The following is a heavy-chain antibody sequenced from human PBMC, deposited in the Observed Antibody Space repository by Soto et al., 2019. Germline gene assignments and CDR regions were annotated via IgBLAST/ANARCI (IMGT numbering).Heavy chain of an antibody. Sequence: EEHVSESGGALVQPGGSLRLSCAASGFNFNTFAMSWIRQAPGTGLEWVSHIGSSGGSRDYADSVRSPFTISGDNSKNVLFLQMNSLRADDTATYYCATDHSSPWAANRVDPWGKGTLVAVSS. J-gene: IGHJ5*02. CDR3: ATDHSSPWAANRVDP. CDR1: GFNFNTFA. CDR2: IGSSGGSR. V-gene: IGHV3-23*01. D-gene: IGHD2-21*01.